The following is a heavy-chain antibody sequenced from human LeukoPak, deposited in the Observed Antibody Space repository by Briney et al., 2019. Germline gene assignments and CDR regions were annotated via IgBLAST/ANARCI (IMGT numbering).Heavy chain of an antibody. CDR2: ISVRSDTT. J-gene: IGHJ5*02. CDR1: GLSFNTYS. V-gene: IGHV3-48*01. Sequence: GGSLRLSCAGSGLSFNTYSLNWLRQAPGKGLEWISYISVRSDTTYYADSVEGRFTISRDTAKTSLYLLMNSLRVEDTAAYYCARDDGRRWFDPWGQGTRVTVSS. CDR3: ARDDGRRWFDP.